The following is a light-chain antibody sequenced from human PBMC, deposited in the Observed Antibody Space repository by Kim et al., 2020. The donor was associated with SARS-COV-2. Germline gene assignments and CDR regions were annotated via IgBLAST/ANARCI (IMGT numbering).Light chain of an antibody. CDR1: NIGIKS. Sequence: APGKTARITCGGNNIGIKSVHWYQQKPSQAPVLVVYDDSDRPSGIPERFSGSNSGNTATLTISRVEAGDEADYYCQVWDSSSDHVVFGGGTQLTVL. CDR3: QVWDSSSDHVV. V-gene: IGLV3-21*03. CDR2: DDS. J-gene: IGLJ2*01.